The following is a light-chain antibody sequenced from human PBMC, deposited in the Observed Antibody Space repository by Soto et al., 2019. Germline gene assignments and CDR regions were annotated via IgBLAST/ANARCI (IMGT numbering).Light chain of an antibody. V-gene: IGLV2-11*01. CDR2: DVT. J-gene: IGLJ2*01. Sequence: QSALTQPRSVSGSPGQSVTISCTGTSSDVGGYNYVSWYQHHPGRAPKLMIYDVTKRPSGVPDRFSGSKSGNTASLTVSGLHTDDEADYYCSSYAGSDNLAFGGGTKLTVL. CDR1: SSDVGGYNY. CDR3: SSYAGSDNLA.